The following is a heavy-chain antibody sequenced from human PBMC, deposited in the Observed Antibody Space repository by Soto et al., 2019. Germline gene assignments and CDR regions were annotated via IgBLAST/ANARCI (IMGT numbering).Heavy chain of an antibody. CDR2: IIPIFGTA. J-gene: IGHJ6*02. CDR3: ARGYSSNYYYYGMDV. D-gene: IGHD6-13*01. CDR1: GGTFSSYA. Sequence: GASVKVSCKASGGTFSSYAISWVRQAPGQGLEWMGGIIPIFGTANYAQKFQGRVTITADKSTSTAYMELSSLRSEDTAVYYCARGYSSNYYYYGMDVWGQGTTVTVSS. V-gene: IGHV1-69*06.